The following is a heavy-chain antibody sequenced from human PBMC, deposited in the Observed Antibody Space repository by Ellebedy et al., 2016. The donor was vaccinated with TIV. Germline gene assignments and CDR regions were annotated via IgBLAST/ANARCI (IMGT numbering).Heavy chain of an antibody. D-gene: IGHD1-26*01. Sequence: GESLKISXAASGFTFSSYSMNWVRQAPGKGLEWVSSISSSSSYIYYADSVKGRFTISRDNAKNSLYLQMNSLRAEDTAVYYCAREGTIVGATTAWGQGTLVTVSS. CDR3: AREGTIVGATTA. CDR2: ISSSSSYI. CDR1: GFTFSSYS. J-gene: IGHJ5*02. V-gene: IGHV3-21*01.